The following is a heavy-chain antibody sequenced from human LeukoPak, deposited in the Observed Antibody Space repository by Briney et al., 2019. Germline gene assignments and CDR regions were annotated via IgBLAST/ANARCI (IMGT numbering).Heavy chain of an antibody. J-gene: IGHJ4*02. CDR2: ISRSGNSI. Sequence: GGSLRLSCAPSGFTFSSYEMNWVRQAPGKGLEWPSYISRSGNSIFYADCVKGRFTISRDNTKNAMYLQKNSLRAEDTAVYYCARPYSAYAFDYWGQGTLVTVSS. CDR3: ARPYSAYAFDY. D-gene: IGHD5-12*01. V-gene: IGHV3-48*03. CDR1: GFTFSSYE.